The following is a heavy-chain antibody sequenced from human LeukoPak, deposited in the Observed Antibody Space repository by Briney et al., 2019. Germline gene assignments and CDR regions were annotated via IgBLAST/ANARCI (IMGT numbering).Heavy chain of an antibody. CDR2: IFYSGST. D-gene: IGHD5-24*01. J-gene: IGHJ4*02. CDR3: ARRGGIGYNFNY. Sequence: SETLSLTCTVSGGSINSFYWSWIRQPPGKGLEWIGYIFYSGSTNYSPSLKSRVTISVDTSKNQFSLKIDSVTAADTAVYFCARRGGIGYNFNYWGQGTLVTVSS. V-gene: IGHV4-59*01. CDR1: GGSINSFY.